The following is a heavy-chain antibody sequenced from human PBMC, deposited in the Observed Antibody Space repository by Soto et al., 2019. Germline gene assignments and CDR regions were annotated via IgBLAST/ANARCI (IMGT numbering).Heavy chain of an antibody. D-gene: IGHD3-22*01. Sequence: QVQLVQSGAAVKKPGASVKVSCKASGYTFTDYYVHWVRQAPGQGLEWMGWINPNSGGTKSAQKLPGRVTMTRETSISTAYMELSRLRSDDTAVYYCARRKGDYYDSSGYHYYFDYWGQGTLVTVSS. J-gene: IGHJ4*02. CDR3: ARRKGDYYDSSGYHYYFDY. CDR1: GYTFTDYY. V-gene: IGHV1-2*02. CDR2: INPNSGGT.